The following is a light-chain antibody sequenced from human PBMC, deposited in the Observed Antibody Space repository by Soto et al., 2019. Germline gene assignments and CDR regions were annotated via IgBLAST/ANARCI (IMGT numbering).Light chain of an antibody. J-gene: IGKJ5*01. CDR1: QSVSSN. V-gene: IGKV3-15*01. CDR3: QQYNNWPLT. CDR2: GAS. Sequence: EIVMTQSQATLSVSPGERATLSCRASQSVSSNLAWYQQKPDQAPRLLIYGASTRATGIPARFSGSGSGTEFTLTISSLQSEDFAVYYCQQYNNWPLTFGQGTRLEIK.